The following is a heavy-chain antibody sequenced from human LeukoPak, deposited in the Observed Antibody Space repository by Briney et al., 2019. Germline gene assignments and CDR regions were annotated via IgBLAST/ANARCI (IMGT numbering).Heavy chain of an antibody. V-gene: IGHV4-4*02. CDR2: IYHSGST. D-gene: IGHD5-18*01. CDR1: GGSISSSNW. J-gene: IGHJ4*02. CDR3: ARQAPGYSYGYVY. Sequence: SETLSLTCTVSGGSISSSNWWSWVRQPPGKGLEWIGEIYHSGSTNYNPSLKSRVTISVDTSKNQFSLKLSSVTAADTAVYYCARQAPGYSYGYVYWGQGTLVTVSS.